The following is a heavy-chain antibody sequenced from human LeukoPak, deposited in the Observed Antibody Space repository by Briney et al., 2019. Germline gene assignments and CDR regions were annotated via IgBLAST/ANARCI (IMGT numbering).Heavy chain of an antibody. J-gene: IGHJ4*02. CDR3: ARDPHREGYFDY. CDR1: GDSISSYY. Sequence: SETLSLTCSVSGDSISSYYWNWIRQPAGKGLEWIGRIYSSGTANDNPSLTSRVTMSVDMSKNQFSLKLTSVTAADTAVYYCARDPHREGYFDYWGQGTLVTVSS. CDR2: IYSSGTA. V-gene: IGHV4-4*07.